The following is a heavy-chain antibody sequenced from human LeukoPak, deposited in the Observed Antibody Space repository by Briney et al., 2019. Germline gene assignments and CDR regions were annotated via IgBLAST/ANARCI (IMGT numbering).Heavy chain of an antibody. CDR1: GYTFSGSY. J-gene: IGHJ6*03. D-gene: IGHD2-8*01. V-gene: IGHV1-2*06. CDR3: ARSAEHCNNGVCFTDYYMDV. CDR2: INPNSGDT. Sequence: ASVKVSCKTSGYTFSGSYIHWVRQAPGQGLEWMGRINPNSGDTNYAQNFHGRVTMTRDTSITTAYMGLSSLTSDDTAVYFCARSAEHCNNGVCFTDYYMDVWGKGTTVTVSS.